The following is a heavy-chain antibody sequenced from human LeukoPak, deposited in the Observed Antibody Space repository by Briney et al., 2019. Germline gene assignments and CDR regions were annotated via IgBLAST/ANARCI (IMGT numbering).Heavy chain of an antibody. V-gene: IGHV1-69*05. CDR2: IIPTFGTA. D-gene: IGHD3-10*01. Sequence: VASVKVSCKASGGTFSSYAISWVRQAPGQGLEWMGGIIPTFGTANYAQKFQGRVTITTDESTSTAYMELSSLRSEDTAVYYCASHYGSGYYYYMDVWGKGTTVTVSS. CDR1: GGTFSSYA. CDR3: ASHYGSGYYYYMDV. J-gene: IGHJ6*03.